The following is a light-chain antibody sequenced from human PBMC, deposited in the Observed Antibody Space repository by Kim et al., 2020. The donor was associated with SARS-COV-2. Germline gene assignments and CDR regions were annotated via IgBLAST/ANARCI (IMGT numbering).Light chain of an antibody. CDR2: GAS. J-gene: IGKJ4*01. CDR3: KKYNDWPPFT. CDR1: QSVGNN. V-gene: IGKV3-15*01. Sequence: ETVMMQSPATLSVSLGERATLSCRASQSVGNNLAWFQQKPGQATRLLIHGASTRATDISARFSGSGSGTEFTLTISSLQSEDVAVYYCKKYNDWPPFTFGGGTKVDIK.